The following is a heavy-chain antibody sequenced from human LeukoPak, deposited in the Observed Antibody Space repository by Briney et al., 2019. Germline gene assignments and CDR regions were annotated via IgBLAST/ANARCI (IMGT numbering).Heavy chain of an antibody. J-gene: IGHJ6*02. D-gene: IGHD1-1*01. CDR2: LYSGGSA. V-gene: IGHV3-53*01. CDR1: GFIVSSNY. CDR3: ARDSETETGWYYYGMDV. Sequence: PGGSLRLSCAASGFIVSSNYMNWVHQGPGKGLEWLAVLYSGGSAYYADSVKGRFTISRDNSKNTLYLQIYSLRAEDTAIYYCARDSETETGWYYYGMDVWGQGTTVTVSS.